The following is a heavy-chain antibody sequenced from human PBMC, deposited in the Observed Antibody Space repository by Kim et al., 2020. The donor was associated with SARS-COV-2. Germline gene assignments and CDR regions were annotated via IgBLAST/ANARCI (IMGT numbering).Heavy chain of an antibody. CDR1: GGSISNYY. D-gene: IGHD4-4*01. J-gene: IGHJ5*02. CDR3: ARDLTSRFDP. Sequence: SETLSLTCTVSGGSISNYYWSWIRQPAGKGLEWIGRIYTSGSTNYNPSLKSRVTMSLDTSKNQFSLKLTSVTAADTAVYYCARDLTSRFDPWGQGTLVTVSS. V-gene: IGHV4-4*07. CDR2: IYTSGST.